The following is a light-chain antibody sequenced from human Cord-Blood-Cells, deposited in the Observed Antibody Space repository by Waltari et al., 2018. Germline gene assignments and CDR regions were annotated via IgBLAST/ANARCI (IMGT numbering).Light chain of an antibody. J-gene: IGLJ1*01. V-gene: IGLV2-14*01. CDR2: EVS. CDR1: RSDVRGYNY. CDR3: SSYTSSSTLV. Sequence: QSALTQPASVSGSPGQSITISCTGTRSDVRGYNYVSWYQQHPGKAPKLMIYEVSNRPSGDSNRFSGSKSGNTASLTISGLQAEDEADYYCSSYTSSSTLVFGTGTKVTVL.